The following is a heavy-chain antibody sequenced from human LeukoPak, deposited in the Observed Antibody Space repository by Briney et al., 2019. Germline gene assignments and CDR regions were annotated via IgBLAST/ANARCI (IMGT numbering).Heavy chain of an antibody. CDR3: AKGLSGPDY. CDR2: ISGSGGST. Sequence: GGSLRLSCAASGFTVSSNYMSWVRQAPGKGLDWVSAISGSGGSTYYADSVKGRFTISRDISMSTLYLQMNSLRAEDTAVYYCAKGLSGPDYWGQGTLVTVSS. CDR1: GFTVSSNY. V-gene: IGHV3-23*01. J-gene: IGHJ4*02. D-gene: IGHD3-3*01.